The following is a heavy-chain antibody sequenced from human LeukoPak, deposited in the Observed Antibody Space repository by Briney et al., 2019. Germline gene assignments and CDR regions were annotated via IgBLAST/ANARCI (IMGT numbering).Heavy chain of an antibody. D-gene: IGHD5-12*01. Sequence: PSETLSLTCAVYGESFSEYYWSWIRQPPGKGREWIGQINHSGGTNYHPSLKTRVTISLDTSENQVSLKLRSVTAADTAVYYCAFEGPVSGYAFDPWGQGALVAVSS. CDR1: GESFSEYY. CDR3: AFEGPVSGYAFDP. V-gene: IGHV4-34*01. J-gene: IGHJ5*02. CDR2: INHSGGT.